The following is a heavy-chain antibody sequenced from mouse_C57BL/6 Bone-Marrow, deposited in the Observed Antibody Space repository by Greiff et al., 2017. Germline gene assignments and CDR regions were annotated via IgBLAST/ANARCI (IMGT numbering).Heavy chain of an antibody. CDR3: AREEYGNSRMDY. CDR2: IDPSDSYT. J-gene: IGHJ4*01. V-gene: IGHV1-69*01. D-gene: IGHD2-1*01. CDR1: GYTFTSYW. Sequence: QVQLQQPGAELVMPGASVKLSCKASGYTFTSYWMHWVKQRPGQGLEWIGEIDPSDSYTNYNQKFKGKSTLTVDKSSSTAYMQLSSLTSEDSAVYYCAREEYGNSRMDYWGQGTAVTGST.